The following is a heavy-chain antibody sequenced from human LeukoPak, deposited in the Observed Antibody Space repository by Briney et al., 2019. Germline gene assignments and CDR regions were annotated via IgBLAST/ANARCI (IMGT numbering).Heavy chain of an antibody. Sequence: ASVKVSCKASGYTFTSYGISWVRQAPGQGLEWMGWISAYNGNTNYAQKLQGRVTMTTDTSTSTAYMELRSPRSDDTAVYYCARDSWSGYCPQYWDQGTLVTVSS. CDR3: ARDSWSGYCPQY. CDR1: GYTFTSYG. V-gene: IGHV1-18*01. J-gene: IGHJ4*02. CDR2: ISAYNGNT. D-gene: IGHD3-3*01.